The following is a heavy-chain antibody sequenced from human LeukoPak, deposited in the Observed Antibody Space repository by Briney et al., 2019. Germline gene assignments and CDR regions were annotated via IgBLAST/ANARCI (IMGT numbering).Heavy chain of an antibody. D-gene: IGHD3-22*01. CDR3: ASGHQGYYDSSGFEFEP. CDR2: ISGSSIYI. J-gene: IGHJ5*02. CDR1: GFTFSSYS. Sequence: GGSLRLSCAASGFTFSSYSMNWGRQAPGKGLEWVSSISGSSIYIYYADSVKGGFTISRDKAENSLYLQMNSLRAEDTAVYYCASGHQGYYDSSGFEFEPWGQGTLVTVSS. V-gene: IGHV3-21*01.